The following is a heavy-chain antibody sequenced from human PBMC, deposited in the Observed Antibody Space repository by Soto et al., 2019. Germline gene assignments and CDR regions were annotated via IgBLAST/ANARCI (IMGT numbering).Heavy chain of an antibody. CDR3: AKVSRIPPQVCFDP. Sequence: EVQLLESGGGLVQPGESLRLSCAASGFTFSSYAMTWVRQAPGKGLEWVSSISGSGDYTYFADSAKGRFTISRDNSKDTLYLQMSRLRVEDTAIYSFAKVSRIPPQVCFDPWAQGTLVTVSS. J-gene: IGHJ5*02. CDR2: ISGSGDYT. V-gene: IGHV3-23*01. CDR1: GFTFSSYA.